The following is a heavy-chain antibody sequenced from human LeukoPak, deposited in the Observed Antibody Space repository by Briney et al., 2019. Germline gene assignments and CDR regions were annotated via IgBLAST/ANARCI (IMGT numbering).Heavy chain of an antibody. D-gene: IGHD1-14*01. CDR3: AKVPLNQYFDY. CDR2: ISGSGGST. Sequence: QAGGSLRLSCAASGFTFSSYDMNWVRQAPGKGLEWVSAISGSGGSTYYADSVKGRFTISRDNSKNTLYLQMNSLRAEDTAVYYCAKVPLNQYFDYWGQGTLVTVSS. V-gene: IGHV3-23*01. J-gene: IGHJ4*02. CDR1: GFTFSSYD.